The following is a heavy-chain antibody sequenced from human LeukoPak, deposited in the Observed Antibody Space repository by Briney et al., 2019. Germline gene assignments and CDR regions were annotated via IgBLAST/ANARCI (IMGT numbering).Heavy chain of an antibody. D-gene: IGHD2-8*01. V-gene: IGHV7-4-1*02. J-gene: IGHJ4*02. CDR3: ARDPYGYAILSVDY. Sequence: PVASVTVSCKASEYTFTSYAMNWVRQAPGQGLEWMGWINTNTGNPTYAQGFTGRFVFSLDTSVSTAYLQISSLKAEDTAVYYCARDPYGYAILSVDYWGQGTLVTVSS. CDR2: INTNTGNP. CDR1: EYTFTSYA.